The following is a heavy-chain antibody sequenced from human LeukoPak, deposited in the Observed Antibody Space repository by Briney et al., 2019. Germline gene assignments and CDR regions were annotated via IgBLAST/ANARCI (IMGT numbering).Heavy chain of an antibody. D-gene: IGHD2-8*01. CDR2: ISAYNGNT. CDR1: GYTFTSYG. V-gene: IGHV1-18*01. Sequence: ASVKVSCKASGYTFTSYGIIWVRQAPGQGLEWMGWISAYNGNTNYAQKLQGRVTMTTDTSTSTAYMELRSLRSDDTAVYYCARVRGTPAVYYYYYYYMDVWGKGTTVTVSS. J-gene: IGHJ6*03. CDR3: ARVRGTPAVYYYYYYYMDV.